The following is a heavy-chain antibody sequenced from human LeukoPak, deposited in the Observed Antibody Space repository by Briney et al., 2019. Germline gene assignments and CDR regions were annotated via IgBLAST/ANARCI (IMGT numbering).Heavy chain of an antibody. J-gene: IGHJ4*02. D-gene: IGHD3-22*01. CDR1: GGSISSSSYY. CDR3: ARTRITMIVVVTGNYFDY. V-gene: IGHV4-39*07. CDR2: IYYSGST. Sequence: PSETLSLTCTVSGGSISSSSYYWGWIRQPPGKGLEWIGSIYYSGSTYYNPSLESRVTISVDTSKNQFSLKLSSVTAADTAVYYCARTRITMIVVVTGNYFDYWGQGTLVTVSS.